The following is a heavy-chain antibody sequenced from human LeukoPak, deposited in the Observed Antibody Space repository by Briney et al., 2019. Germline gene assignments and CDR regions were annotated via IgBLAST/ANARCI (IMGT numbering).Heavy chain of an antibody. V-gene: IGHV1-2*02. CDR1: GYTFTGYH. J-gene: IGHJ3*02. CDR3: ARDDSSSSANAFDI. Sequence: ASVKDSCKASGYTFTGYHLHWVRQAPGQGVEWMGWVNSNTGGTNYAQEFQGRVTMARDTSISTAYMDLSSLRSDDTAVYYCARDDSSSSANAFDIWGQGTTVSVSS. D-gene: IGHD6-6*01. CDR2: VNSNTGGT.